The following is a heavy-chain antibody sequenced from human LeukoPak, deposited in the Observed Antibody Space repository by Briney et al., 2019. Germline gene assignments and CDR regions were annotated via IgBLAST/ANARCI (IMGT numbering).Heavy chain of an antibody. CDR2: ISWNSGSI. J-gene: IGHJ4*02. Sequence: GRSLRLSCAASGFTFDDYAMHWVRQAPGKGLEWVSGISWNSGSIGYADSVKGRFTISRDNAKNTLYLQMNSLRPEDTAVYYCTNGPSKDGYNYSFDYWGQGTLVTVSS. CDR1: GFTFDDYA. V-gene: IGHV3-9*01. CDR3: TNGPSKDGYNYSFDY. D-gene: IGHD5-24*01.